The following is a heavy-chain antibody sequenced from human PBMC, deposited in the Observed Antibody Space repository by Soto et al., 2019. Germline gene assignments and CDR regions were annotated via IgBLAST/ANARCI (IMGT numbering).Heavy chain of an antibody. CDR3: ASYGYMYYYGMDV. CDR1: GFTFSSYA. J-gene: IGHJ6*02. Sequence: GGSLRLSCAASGFTFSSYAMSWVRQAPGKGLEWVSAISGSGGSTYYADSVKGRFTISRDNSKNTLYLQMNSLRAEDTAVYYCASYGYMYYYGMDVWGQGTTVTVSS. D-gene: IGHD5-18*01. CDR2: ISGSGGST. V-gene: IGHV3-23*01.